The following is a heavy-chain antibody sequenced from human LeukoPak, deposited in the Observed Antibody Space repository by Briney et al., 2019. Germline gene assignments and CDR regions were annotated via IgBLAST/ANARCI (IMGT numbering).Heavy chain of an antibody. V-gene: IGHV4-61*02. CDR3: ARDGNCSGVSCYSGFYYYYYMDV. CDR1: GDSISSGDYY. D-gene: IGHD2-15*01. CDR2: IYTSGST. J-gene: IGHJ6*03. Sequence: SETLSLTCTVSGDSISSGDYYWSWIRQPAGKGLEWIGRIYTSGSTNYNPSLRSRVTMSVDTSKNQFSLKLSSVTAADTAVYYCARDGNCSGVSCYSGFYYYYYMDVWGKGTTVTISS.